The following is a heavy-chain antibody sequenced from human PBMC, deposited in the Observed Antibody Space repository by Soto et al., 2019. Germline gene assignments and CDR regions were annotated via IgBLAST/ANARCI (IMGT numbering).Heavy chain of an antibody. J-gene: IGHJ4*02. V-gene: IGHV4-31*03. CDR1: GGSISSGGYY. CDR2: IYYSGST. Sequence: PSETLSLTCTVSGGSISSGGYYWSWIRQHPGKGLEWIGYIYYSGSTYYNPSLKSRVTISVDTSKNQFSLKLSSVTAADTAVYYCAHEVSSSPRLFDYWGQGTLVTVSS. D-gene: IGHD6-6*01. CDR3: AHEVSSSPRLFDY.